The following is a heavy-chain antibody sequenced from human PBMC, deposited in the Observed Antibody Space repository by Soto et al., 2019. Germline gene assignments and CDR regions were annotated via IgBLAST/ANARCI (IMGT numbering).Heavy chain of an antibody. CDR1: GFIFSNAW. D-gene: IGHD3-3*02. CDR2: VKSKTDGGTT. CDR3: TRLATGYYYYMHA. Sequence: PGGSLRLSCAASGFIFSNAWINWVRQAPGKGLEWVGRVKSKTDGGTTDFAAPVRGRLAISRDDSKNIAYLQMNSLKTEDTAVYYCTRLATGYYYYMHAWGNALPVTV. J-gene: IGHJ6*03. V-gene: IGHV3-15*07.